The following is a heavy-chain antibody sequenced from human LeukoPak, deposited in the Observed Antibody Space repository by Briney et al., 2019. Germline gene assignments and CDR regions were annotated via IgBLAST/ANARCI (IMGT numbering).Heavy chain of an antibody. CDR3: GRDRYYFDSSGYYSTDY. D-gene: IGHD3-22*01. V-gene: IGHV3-7*01. Sequence: GGSLRLSCAAPGFIFSGYWMSWVRQAPGTGLEWVANIRQDGSEKYYVDSVKGRFTISRDNAKNSLYLQMNSLRAEDTAVYFCGRDRYYFDSSGYYSTDYWGQGTLVTVSS. CDR1: GFIFSGYW. CDR2: IRQDGSEK. J-gene: IGHJ4*02.